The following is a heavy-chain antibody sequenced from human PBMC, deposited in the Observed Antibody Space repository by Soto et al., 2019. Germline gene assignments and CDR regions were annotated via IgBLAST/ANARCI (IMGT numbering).Heavy chain of an antibody. J-gene: IGHJ6*02. D-gene: IGHD1-26*01. CDR3: AKDGFVGYGMDV. CDR1: GFTFSSYC. Sequence: QAQLVESGGGVVQPGRSLRLSCAASGFTFSSYCMHWVRQAPGKGLEWVAVISYDGSNKYYADSVKGRFTISRDNSKNPRYLQMDSLTAEDTAVYYCAKDGFVGYGMDVWGQGTTVTVSS. V-gene: IGHV3-30*18. CDR2: ISYDGSNK.